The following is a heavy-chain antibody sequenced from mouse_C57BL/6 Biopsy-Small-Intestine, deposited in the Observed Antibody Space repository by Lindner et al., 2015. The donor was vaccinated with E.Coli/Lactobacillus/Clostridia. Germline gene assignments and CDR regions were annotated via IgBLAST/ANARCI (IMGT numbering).Heavy chain of an antibody. Sequence: VQLQESGGGLVKPGGSLKLSCAASGFTFSDYGMHWVRQAPEKGLEWVAYISSGSSTIYYADTVKGRFTISRDNAKNTLFLQMTSLRSEDTAMYYCARPGDYDPGRAWFAYWGQGTLVTVSA. J-gene: IGHJ3*01. CDR3: ARPGDYDPGRAWFAY. D-gene: IGHD2-4*01. CDR1: GFTFSDYG. CDR2: ISSGSSTI. V-gene: IGHV5-17*01.